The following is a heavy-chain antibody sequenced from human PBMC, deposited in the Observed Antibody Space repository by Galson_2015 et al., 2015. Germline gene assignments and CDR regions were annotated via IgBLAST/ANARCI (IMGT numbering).Heavy chain of an antibody. CDR2: ISGSGGTT. Sequence: SLRLSCAASGFTFSSYAMSWVRQAPGKGLEWVSAISGSGGTTYYADSVKGRFTISRDDSKNTLYLQMNSLRVEDMAVYYCAKGAEAVAGYYFDYWGQGTLVTVSS. D-gene: IGHD6-19*01. V-gene: IGHV3-23*01. CDR3: AKGAEAVAGYYFDY. CDR1: GFTFSSYA. J-gene: IGHJ4*02.